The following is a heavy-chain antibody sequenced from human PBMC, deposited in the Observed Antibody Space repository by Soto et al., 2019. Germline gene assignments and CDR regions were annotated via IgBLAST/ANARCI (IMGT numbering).Heavy chain of an antibody. Sequence: EVQLVESGGGLVKPGGSLRLSCAASGFTFSSYSMNWVRQAPGKGLEWVSSISSSSSYIYYADSVKGRFTISRDNAKNSLYLQMNSLRAEDTAVYYCAGRARPPRYFDLWGRGTLVTVSS. CDR2: ISSSSSYI. V-gene: IGHV3-21*01. CDR1: GFTFSSYS. CDR3: AGRARPPRYFDL. D-gene: IGHD2-15*01. J-gene: IGHJ2*01.